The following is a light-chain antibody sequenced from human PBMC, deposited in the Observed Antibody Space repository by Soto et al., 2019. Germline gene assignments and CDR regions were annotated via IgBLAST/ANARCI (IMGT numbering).Light chain of an antibody. Sequence: AALSVNPGERPTLSSRPSQCVSSNLAWYQQKPGQPPRLLMYGASTRATGIPARFSGSGSGTEFTLTISSLQSEDFAVYYCQQYHKWPPFPFGGGTKVAIK. J-gene: IGKJ4*01. CDR1: QCVSSN. V-gene: IGKV3-15*01. CDR2: GAS. CDR3: QQYHKWPPFP.